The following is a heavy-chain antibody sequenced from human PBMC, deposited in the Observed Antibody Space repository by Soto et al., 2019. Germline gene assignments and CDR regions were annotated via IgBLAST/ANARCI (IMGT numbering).Heavy chain of an antibody. D-gene: IGHD3-3*01. Sequence: GESLKISCAASGFTFNSYAMSWVRQAPGKGLEWVSLISGNGGTTNYGDSVKGRVTISRDNSKKKLYLQMDSLRAEDTAVYYCAKGKSHTLFGVNTLFDYWGQGTLVTVSS. CDR1: GFTFNSYA. CDR2: ISGNGGTT. CDR3: AKGKSHTLFGVNTLFDY. V-gene: IGHV3-23*01. J-gene: IGHJ4*02.